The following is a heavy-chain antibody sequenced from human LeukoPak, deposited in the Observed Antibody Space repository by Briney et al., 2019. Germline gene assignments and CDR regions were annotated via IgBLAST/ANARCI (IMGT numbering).Heavy chain of an antibody. CDR2: ISYDGSNK. CDR1: GFTFSSYA. CDR3: ARDSDTAMVHDAFDI. Sequence: GGSLRLSCAASGFTFSSYAMHWVRQAPGKGLEWVAVISYDGSNKYYADSVKGRFTISRDNSKNTLYLQTNSLRAEDTAVYYCARDSDTAMVHDAFDIWGQGTMVTVSS. J-gene: IGHJ3*02. D-gene: IGHD5-18*01. V-gene: IGHV3-30-3*01.